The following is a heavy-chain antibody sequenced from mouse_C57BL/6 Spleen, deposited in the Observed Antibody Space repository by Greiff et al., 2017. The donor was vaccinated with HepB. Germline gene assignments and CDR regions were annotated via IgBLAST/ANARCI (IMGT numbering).Heavy chain of an antibody. J-gene: IGHJ4*01. CDR3: ARVPYYAMDY. V-gene: IGHV5-9*01. CDR1: GFTFSSYT. CDR2: ISGGGGNT. Sequence: EVKVVESGGGLVKPGGSLKLSCAASGFTFSSYTMSWVRQTPEKRLEWVATISGGGGNTYYPDSVKGRFTISRDNAKNTLYLQMSSLRSEDTALYYCARVPYYAMDYWGQGTSVTVSS.